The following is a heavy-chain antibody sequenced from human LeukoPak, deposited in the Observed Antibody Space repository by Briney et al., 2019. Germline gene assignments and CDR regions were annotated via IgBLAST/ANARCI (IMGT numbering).Heavy chain of an antibody. CDR2: IYSRGST. D-gene: IGHD3-10*01. CDR1: GGSISSGSYH. V-gene: IGHV4-61*02. Sequence: PSQTLSLTCTVSGGSISSGSYHWSWIRQPAGKGLEWIGRIYSRGSTNYNTSLKSRVTISVDTSKNQFSLKLSSVTAADTAVYYCARDPGFMVRGSRRGYDDFYYYMDVWGKGTTVTISS. CDR3: ARDPGFMVRGSRRGYDDFYYYMDV. J-gene: IGHJ6*03.